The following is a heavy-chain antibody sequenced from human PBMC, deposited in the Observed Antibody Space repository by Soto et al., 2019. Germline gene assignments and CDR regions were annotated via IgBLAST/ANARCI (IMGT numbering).Heavy chain of an antibody. CDR3: ATGGRGYSSGGGAPRYHFDY. CDR1: GGSFSSNA. CDR2: ILPIFATA. Sequence: QVQLVQSGAEVKKPGSSVKVSCKASGGSFSSNAISWVRQARGQGLEWMGGILPIFATANYAQKSQGRVTITADESTSTAYMELSSLISEDTAVYYCATGGRGYSSGGGAPRYHFDYWGQGTLVTVSS. V-gene: IGHV1-69*01. D-gene: IGHD5-18*01. J-gene: IGHJ4*02.